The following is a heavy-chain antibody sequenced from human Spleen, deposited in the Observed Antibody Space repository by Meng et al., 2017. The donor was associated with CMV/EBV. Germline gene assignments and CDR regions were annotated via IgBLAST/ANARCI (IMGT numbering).Heavy chain of an antibody. CDR3: ARALDYFDY. Sequence: SLKISCAASGFTFDDYAMHWVRQAPGKGLEWVSGISWNSGSIGYADSVKGRFTISRDNVKNSLYLQMNSLRAEDTALYYCARALDYFDYWGQGTLVTVSS. CDR1: GFTFDDYA. CDR2: ISWNSGSI. V-gene: IGHV3-9*01. D-gene: IGHD6-6*01. J-gene: IGHJ4*02.